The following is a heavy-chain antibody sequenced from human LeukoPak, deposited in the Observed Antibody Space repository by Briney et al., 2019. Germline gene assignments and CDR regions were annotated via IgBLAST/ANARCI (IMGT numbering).Heavy chain of an antibody. Sequence: ASVKVSCKASGGTFSSYAISWVRQAPGQGLEWMGGIIPIFGTANYAQKFQGRVTTTADKSTSTAYMELSSLRSEDTAVYYCARSLGNIPYYFDYWGQGTLVTVSS. J-gene: IGHJ4*02. D-gene: IGHD1/OR15-1a*01. CDR1: GGTFSSYA. V-gene: IGHV1-69*06. CDR2: IIPIFGTA. CDR3: ARSLGNIPYYFDY.